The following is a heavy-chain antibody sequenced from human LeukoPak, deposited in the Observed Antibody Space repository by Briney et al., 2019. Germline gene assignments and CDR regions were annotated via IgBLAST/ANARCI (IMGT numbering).Heavy chain of an antibody. CDR2: ISSNGGST. J-gene: IGHJ3*01. V-gene: IGHV3-64*01. CDR1: GFILRSYA. Sequence: GGSLRLSCAASGFILRSYAMHWVRQAPGKGLEYVSAISSNGGSTFYVNSVEGRFTISRDNAKNSPYLQMNSLRAEDTAVYYCARARSSGSHRVVNAFDVWGQGTMVTVSS. D-gene: IGHD1-26*01. CDR3: ARARSSGSHRVVNAFDV.